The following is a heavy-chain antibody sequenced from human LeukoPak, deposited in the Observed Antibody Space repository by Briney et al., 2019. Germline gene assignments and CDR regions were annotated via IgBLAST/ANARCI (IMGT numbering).Heavy chain of an antibody. CDR1: GFTVSSNY. Sequence: GGSLRLSCAASGFTVSSNYMSWVPQAPGKGLEWVSVIYSGGSTYHADSVKGRVTISRDNSKNTLYLQMNSLRAEDTAVYYCARGSYYYDSSGYYYREHAFDIWGQGTMVTVSS. J-gene: IGHJ3*02. V-gene: IGHV3-66*02. CDR2: IYSGGST. D-gene: IGHD3-22*01. CDR3: ARGSYYYDSSGYYYREHAFDI.